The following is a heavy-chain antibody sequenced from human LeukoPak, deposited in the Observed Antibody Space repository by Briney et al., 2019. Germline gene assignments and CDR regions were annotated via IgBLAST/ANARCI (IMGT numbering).Heavy chain of an antibody. CDR2: INWNGGRT. CDR3: ARAAHYGDYALVKYYFDY. Sequence: GGSLRLSCAASGFTFDDYGMSWVRQAPGKVLEWVSGINWNGGRTGYAASVKGRFTISRDNAKNSLYLQMNSLRAEDTALYYCARAAHYGDYALVKYYFDYWGQGTLVTVSS. D-gene: IGHD4-17*01. CDR1: GFTFDDYG. V-gene: IGHV3-20*04. J-gene: IGHJ4*02.